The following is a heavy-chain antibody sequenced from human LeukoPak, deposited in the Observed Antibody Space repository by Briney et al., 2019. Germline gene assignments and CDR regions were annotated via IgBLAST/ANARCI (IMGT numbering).Heavy chain of an antibody. D-gene: IGHD6-19*01. V-gene: IGHV1-18*01. CDR3: ARFAVHRRIAVTGQFGLDY. Sequence: ASVKVSCKASGYTFTSYGISWVRQAPGQGLEWMGWISGYNGNTNYAQKLQGRVTMTTDTSTSTAYMELRSLRSDDTAVYYCARFAVHRRIAVTGQFGLDYWGRGTLVTVSS. CDR2: ISGYNGNT. CDR1: GYTFTSYG. J-gene: IGHJ4*02.